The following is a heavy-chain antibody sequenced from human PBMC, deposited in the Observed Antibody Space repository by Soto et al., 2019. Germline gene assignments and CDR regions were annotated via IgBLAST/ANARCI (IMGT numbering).Heavy chain of an antibody. CDR2: IIPILGIA. Sequence: QVQLVQSGAEVKKPGSSVKVSCKASGGTFSSYTISWVRQAPGQGLEWMGRIIPILGIANYAQKFQGRVTITADKSTSTAYMELSSLRSEDTGVYYCARDRVGASLGDYWGQGTLVTVSS. V-gene: IGHV1-69*08. D-gene: IGHD1-26*01. J-gene: IGHJ4*02. CDR3: ARDRVGASLGDY. CDR1: GGTFSSYT.